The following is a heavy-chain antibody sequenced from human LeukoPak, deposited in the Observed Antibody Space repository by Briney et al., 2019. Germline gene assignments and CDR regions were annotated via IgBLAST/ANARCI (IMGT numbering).Heavy chain of an antibody. V-gene: IGHV1-18*01. Sequence: ASVKDSCKASGYTFTSYGISWVRQAPGQGLEWMGWISAYNGNTNYAQKLQGRVTMTTDTSTSTAYMELRSLRSDDTAVYYCARDLRCSSTSCYPGRNWFDPWGQGTLVTVSS. J-gene: IGHJ5*02. D-gene: IGHD2-2*01. CDR1: GYTFTSYG. CDR2: ISAYNGNT. CDR3: ARDLRCSSTSCYPGRNWFDP.